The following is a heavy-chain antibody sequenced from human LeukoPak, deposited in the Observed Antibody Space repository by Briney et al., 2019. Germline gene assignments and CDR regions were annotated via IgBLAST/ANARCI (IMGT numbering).Heavy chain of an antibody. CDR1: GGSISSSSYY. Sequence: SETLSLTCTVSGGSISSSSYYWGWIRQPPGKGLEWIGNIYYSGSTYYNPSLKSRVTISVDTSKNQFSLKLSSVTAADTAVYYCARTIAAAARRSYYYYMDVWGKGTTVTISS. CDR3: ARTIAAAARRSYYYYMDV. CDR2: IYYSGST. D-gene: IGHD6-13*01. J-gene: IGHJ6*03. V-gene: IGHV4-39*07.